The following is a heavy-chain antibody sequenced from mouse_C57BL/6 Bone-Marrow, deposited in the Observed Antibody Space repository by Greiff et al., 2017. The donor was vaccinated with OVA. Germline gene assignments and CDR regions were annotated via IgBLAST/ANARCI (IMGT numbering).Heavy chain of an antibody. D-gene: IGHD1-1*01. CDR2: IYPGSGST. CDR3: ARRYYGSSYWYFDV. J-gene: IGHJ1*03. Sequence: QVQLQQPGAELVKPGASVKMSCKASGYTFTSYWITWVKQRPGQGLEWIGDIYPGSGSTNYNEKFKSKATLTVDTSSSTAYMQLSSLTSEDSAVYYFARRYYGSSYWYFDVWGRGTTVTVSS. V-gene: IGHV1-55*01. CDR1: GYTFTSYW.